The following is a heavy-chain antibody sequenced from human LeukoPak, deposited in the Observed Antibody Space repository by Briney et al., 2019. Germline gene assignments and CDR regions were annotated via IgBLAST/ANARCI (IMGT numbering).Heavy chain of an antibody. CDR3: AKVYCSGGSCYSDTYYFDY. CDR2: FSYDGNT. CDR1: GFTFSSYA. V-gene: IGHV3-30*04. Sequence: PGRSLRLSCAASGFTFSSYAMHWVRQAPGKGLEWVAGFSYDGNTYYADSVKGRFTISRDNSKNTLYLQMNSLRAEDTAVYYCAKVYCSGGSCYSDTYYFDYWGQGTLVTVSS. D-gene: IGHD2-15*01. J-gene: IGHJ4*02.